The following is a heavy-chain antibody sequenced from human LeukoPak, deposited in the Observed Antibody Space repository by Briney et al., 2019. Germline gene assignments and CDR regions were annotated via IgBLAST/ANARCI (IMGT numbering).Heavy chain of an antibody. CDR1: GFTFSSYA. V-gene: IGHV3-23*01. Sequence: GGSLRLSCAASGFTFSSYAMSWVRQAPGKGLEWVSGISGGGGSTYYADSVKGRFTISRDNSKNTLYLQMNSLRAEDTAVYYCAKRMVRGVTLGDYFDYWGQGTLVTVSS. J-gene: IGHJ4*02. CDR2: ISGGGGST. D-gene: IGHD3-10*01. CDR3: AKRMVRGVTLGDYFDY.